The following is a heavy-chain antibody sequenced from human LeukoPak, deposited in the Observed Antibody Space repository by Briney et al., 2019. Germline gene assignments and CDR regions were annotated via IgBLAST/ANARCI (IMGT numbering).Heavy chain of an antibody. CDR3: AKTRKYFDWLYDTFDF. V-gene: IGHV3-23*01. Sequence: GGSLRLSCAASGFTFTNYAMSWVRQAPGKGLEWVSIISGRGDSTYSADSVKGRFTISRDNSKNTLYLQMNSLRAEDTARYYCAKTRKYFDWLYDTFDFWGQGTMVSVSS. J-gene: IGHJ3*01. D-gene: IGHD3-9*01. CDR2: ISGRGDST. CDR1: GFTFTNYA.